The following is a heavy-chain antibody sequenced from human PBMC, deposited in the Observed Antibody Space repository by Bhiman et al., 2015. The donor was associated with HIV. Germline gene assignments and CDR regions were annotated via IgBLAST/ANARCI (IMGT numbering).Heavy chain of an antibody. D-gene: IGHD7-27*01. CDR3: AREEDWGSDFDY. CDR1: GFTFSSFW. Sequence: EVQLVESGGGLVQPGESLRLSCAASGFTFSSFWMSWVRQAPGKGLQWVANIKYDGSEKYYVGSVKGRFTVSRDNAKNSLYLQINSLRAEDTAVYYCAREEDWGSDFDYWGQGTLVTVSS. J-gene: IGHJ4*02. CDR2: IKYDGSEK. V-gene: IGHV3-7*01.